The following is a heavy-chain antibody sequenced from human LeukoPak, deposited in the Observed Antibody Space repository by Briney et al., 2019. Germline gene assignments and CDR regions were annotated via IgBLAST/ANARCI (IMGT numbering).Heavy chain of an antibody. CDR3: ARGEYPWYFDL. CDR1: GYTFTGQH. CDR2: INPNSGDS. V-gene: IGHV1-2*06. D-gene: IGHD2-2*01. Sequence: ASVKVSCKASGYTFTGQHMHWVRQAPGQGVEWMGRINPNSGDSNYEQKFQGRVNITRDTSIRTDYMELNSLTSDDTAMYYCARGEYPWYFDLWGRGTLVTVSS. J-gene: IGHJ2*01.